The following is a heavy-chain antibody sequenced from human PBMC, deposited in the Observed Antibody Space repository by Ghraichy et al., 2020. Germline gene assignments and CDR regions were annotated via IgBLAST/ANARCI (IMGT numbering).Heavy chain of an antibody. D-gene: IGHD2-2*01. J-gene: IGHJ5*02. Sequence: ASVKVSCKASGYTFTGYYMYWVRQAPGQGLEWMGWINPNSGGTNYAQKFQGRVTMTRDTSISTAYMELSRLRSDDTAVYYCARGYCSSTSCPRRRWFDPWGQGTLVTVSS. CDR3: ARGYCSSTSCPRRRWFDP. CDR1: GYTFTGYY. CDR2: INPNSGGT. V-gene: IGHV1-2*02.